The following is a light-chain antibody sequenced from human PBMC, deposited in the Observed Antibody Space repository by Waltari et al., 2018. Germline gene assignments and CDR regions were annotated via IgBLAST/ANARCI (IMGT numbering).Light chain of an antibody. CDR3: CSYAGSYIYV. CDR1: SSDVDGYNS. CDR2: DVS. V-gene: IGLV2-11*01. J-gene: IGLJ1*01. Sequence: QSALTQPRSVSGSTGQSVTISCTGTSSDVDGYNSLSWYQQHPGKAPKVMIYDVSQRPSGVPDRFSGSKSDNTASLTISGLQVEDEADYYCCSYAGSYIYVFGSGTKVTVL.